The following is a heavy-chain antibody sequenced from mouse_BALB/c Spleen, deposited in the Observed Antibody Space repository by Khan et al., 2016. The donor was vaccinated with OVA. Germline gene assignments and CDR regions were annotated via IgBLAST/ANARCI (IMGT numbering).Heavy chain of an antibody. V-gene: IGHV1S137*01. CDR3: ARGGGNSRFAY. J-gene: IGHJ3*01. D-gene: IGHD2-1*01. CDR2: ISTYYGDA. Sequence: QVQLKQSGAELVRPGVSVKISCKGSGYTFTDYAMHWVKQSHAKSLEWIGVISTYYGDADYNQKFKGKATMTVDTSSSTAYLELARLTSEDSAMYYCARGGGNSRFAYWGQGTLVTVSA. CDR1: GYTFTDYA.